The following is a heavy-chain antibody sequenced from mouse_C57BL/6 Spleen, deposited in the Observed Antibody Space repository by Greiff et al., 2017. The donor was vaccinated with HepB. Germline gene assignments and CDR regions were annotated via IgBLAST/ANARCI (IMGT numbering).Heavy chain of an antibody. CDR3: AIFYEGYDPAWLAY. CDR1: GYTFTSYW. D-gene: IGHD2-3*01. CDR2: IHPSDSDT. Sequence: QVQLQQPGAELVKPGASVKVSCKASGYTFTSYWMHWVKQRPGQGLEWIGRIHPSDSDTNYNQKFKGKATLTVDKSSSTAYMQLSSLTSADSAVYCCAIFYEGYDPAWLAYWGQGTRVTVSA. J-gene: IGHJ3*01. V-gene: IGHV1-74*01.